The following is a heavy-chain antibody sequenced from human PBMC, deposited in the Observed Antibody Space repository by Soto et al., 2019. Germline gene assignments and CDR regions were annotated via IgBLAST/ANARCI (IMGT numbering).Heavy chain of an antibody. J-gene: IGHJ4*02. Sequence: SETLSLTCTVYGGSVSSGSYYWSWIRQPPGKGLEWIGYIYYSGSTNYNPSLKSRVTISVDTSKNQFYLKLSSVTAADTAVYYCASRLAEEPISYRFAYWGEGAVV. CDR2: IYYSGST. V-gene: IGHV4-61*01. CDR1: GGSVSSGSYY. CDR3: ASRLAEEPISYRFAY.